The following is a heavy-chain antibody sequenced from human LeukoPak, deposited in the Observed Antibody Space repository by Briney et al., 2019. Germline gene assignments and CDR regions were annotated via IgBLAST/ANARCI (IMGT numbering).Heavy chain of an antibody. CDR3: ARGPRGYSYAWGY. D-gene: IGHD5-18*01. CDR2: IKQDGSEK. CDR1: GFTFSDYW. J-gene: IGHJ4*02. Sequence: PGGSLRLSCAASGFTFSDYWMSWVRQAPGKGLEWVASIKQDGSEKYYVDSVKGRFTISRDNAKNSLYLQMNSLRAEDTAVYYCARGPRGYSYAWGYWGQGTLVTVSS. V-gene: IGHV3-7*05.